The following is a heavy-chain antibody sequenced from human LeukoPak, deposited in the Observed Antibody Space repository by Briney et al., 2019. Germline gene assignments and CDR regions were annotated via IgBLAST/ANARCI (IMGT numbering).Heavy chain of an antibody. Sequence: PSETPSLTCTVSGGSISSYYWNWIRQPPGKGLEWIAYISDIGSINYNPSLKSRVTISLDTSKNQFSLKLSSVTAADTAVYYCAGHHPRNTVDFWGQGTLVTVSS. CDR3: AGHHPRNTVDF. CDR1: GGSISSYY. CDR2: ISDIGSI. J-gene: IGHJ4*02. V-gene: IGHV4-59*08. D-gene: IGHD2/OR15-2a*01.